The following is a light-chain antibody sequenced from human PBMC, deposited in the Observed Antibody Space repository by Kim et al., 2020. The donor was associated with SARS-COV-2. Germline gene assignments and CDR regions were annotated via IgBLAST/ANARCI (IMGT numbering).Light chain of an antibody. CDR3: HQYSDWPPGDT. CDR2: DAS. CDR1: ESVSSN. J-gene: IGKJ2*01. V-gene: IGKV3-15*01. Sequence: SPGERAILAGRASESVSSNLAWYQQRSGQAPRLLIYDASTRATGVPARFSGSGSGTEFTLTISNLQSEDFAVYFCHQYSDWPPGDTFGQGTKLEI.